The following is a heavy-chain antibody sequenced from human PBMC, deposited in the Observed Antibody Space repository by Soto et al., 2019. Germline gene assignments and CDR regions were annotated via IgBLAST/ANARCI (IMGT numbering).Heavy chain of an antibody. J-gene: IGHJ6*02. CDR2: ISYDGSNK. Sequence: PGGSLRLSCAASGFTFSSYGMHWVRQAPGKGLEWVAVISYDGSNKYYADSVKGRFTISRDNSKNTLYLQMNSLRAEDTAVYYCAKDYSSWYGSIYYYYGMDVWGQGTTVTVSS. CDR1: GFTFSSYG. CDR3: AKDYSSWYGSIYYYYGMDV. V-gene: IGHV3-30*18. D-gene: IGHD6-13*01.